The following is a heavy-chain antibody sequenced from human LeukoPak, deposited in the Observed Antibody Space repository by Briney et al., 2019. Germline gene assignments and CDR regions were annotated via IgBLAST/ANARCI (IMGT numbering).Heavy chain of an antibody. CDR1: GFTFSSYA. CDR3: ARDNSSSWWGYYYYYYGMDV. CDR2: ISYDGSNK. Sequence: GGSLRLSCAASGFTFSSYAMHWVRQAPGKGLEWVAVISYDGSNKYYADSVKGRFTISRDNSKNTLYLQMNSLRAEDTAVYYCARDNSSSWWGYYYYYYGMDVWGQGTTVTVSS. V-gene: IGHV3-30-3*01. D-gene: IGHD6-13*01. J-gene: IGHJ6*02.